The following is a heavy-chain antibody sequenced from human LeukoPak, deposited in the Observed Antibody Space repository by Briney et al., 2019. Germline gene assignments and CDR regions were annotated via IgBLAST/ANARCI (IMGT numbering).Heavy chain of an antibody. D-gene: IGHD4-17*01. V-gene: IGHV3-7*01. Sequence: GGSLRLSCAASGFTFSNAWMSWVRRAPGRGLEWVANINRDGSEAYYVDSVKGRFTISRDNAKNSLYLQMNSLRADDTAVYYCARDDGFRGVDFWGQGTLVSVSS. CDR2: INRDGSEA. CDR1: GFTFSNAW. CDR3: ARDDGFRGVDF. J-gene: IGHJ4*02.